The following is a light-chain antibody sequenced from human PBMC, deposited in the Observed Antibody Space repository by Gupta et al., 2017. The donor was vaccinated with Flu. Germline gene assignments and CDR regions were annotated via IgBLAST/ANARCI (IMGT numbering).Light chain of an antibody. CDR1: ISDVGGYDF. CDR2: EVT. Sequence: QSALTQPASVSGSPGQSIPISCTGTISDVGGYDFVSWYQQYPDKAPKLMIYEVTNRPSGVSNRFSGSKSGNTASLTISGLQAEDEADYYCSSYTRTSTLDVFGTGTKVTVL. J-gene: IGLJ1*01. V-gene: IGLV2-14*01. CDR3: SSYTRTSTLDV.